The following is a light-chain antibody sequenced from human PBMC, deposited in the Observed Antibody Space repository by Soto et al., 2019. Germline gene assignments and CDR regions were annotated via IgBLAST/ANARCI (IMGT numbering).Light chain of an antibody. CDR2: VDSDGSL. V-gene: IGLV4-69*01. J-gene: IGLJ3*02. CDR1: SGHSTWA. CDR3: QTWGSGIQV. Sequence: HPVLTQSPSASASLGASVKLTCTLSSGHSTWAIAWHQQQPEKGPRYLMRVDSDGSLNKGDEIPDRFSGSSSGAERYLTISSLQSDDEADYYCQTWGSGIQVFGGGTKLTVL.